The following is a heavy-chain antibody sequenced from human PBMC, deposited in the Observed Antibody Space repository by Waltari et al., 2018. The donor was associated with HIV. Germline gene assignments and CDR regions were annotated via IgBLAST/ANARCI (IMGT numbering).Heavy chain of an antibody. J-gene: IGHJ4*02. CDR2: MNPNSGNT. CDR3: ASTGYYFDSSGYPRYFDY. Sequence: QVQLVQSGAEVKKPGASVKVSCKASGYTFTSYDINWVRQATGQGLAWMGWMNPNSGNTGYAQKFQGRVTMTRNTSISTAYMELSSLRSEDTAVYYCASTGYYFDSSGYPRYFDYWGQGTLVTVSS. D-gene: IGHD3-22*01. V-gene: IGHV1-8*01. CDR1: GYTFTSYD.